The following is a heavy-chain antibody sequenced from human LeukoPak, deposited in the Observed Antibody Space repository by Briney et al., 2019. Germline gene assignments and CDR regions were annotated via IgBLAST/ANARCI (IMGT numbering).Heavy chain of an antibody. J-gene: IGHJ4*02. CDR3: AREVVPVAPGDY. V-gene: IGHV1-2*02. CDR1: GYTFTGYY. Sequence: ASVKVSCKASGYTFTGYYMHWVRQAPGQGLEWMGWINPNSGGTNYAQKFQGRVTMTRDTSISTAYMELSRLRSDDTAVYYCAREVVPVAPGDYWGQGTLVTVSS. D-gene: IGHD2-2*01. CDR2: INPNSGGT.